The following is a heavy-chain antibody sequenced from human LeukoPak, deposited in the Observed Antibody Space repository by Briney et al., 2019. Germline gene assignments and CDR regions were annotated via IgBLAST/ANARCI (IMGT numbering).Heavy chain of an antibody. D-gene: IGHD3-16*01. J-gene: IGHJ6*02. CDR1: GYTFTSYG. CDR3: ARFWDPEGDYYGMDV. V-gene: IGHV1-18*01. Sequence: ASVKVSCKASGYTFTSYGISWARQAPGQGLEWMGWISAYNGNTNYAQKLQGRVTMTTDTSTSTAYMELRSLRSDDTAVYYCARFWDPEGDYYGMDVWGQGTTVTVSS. CDR2: ISAYNGNT.